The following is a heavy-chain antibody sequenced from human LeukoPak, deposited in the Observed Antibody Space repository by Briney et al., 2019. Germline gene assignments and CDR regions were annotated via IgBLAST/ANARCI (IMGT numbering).Heavy chain of an antibody. D-gene: IGHD3-22*01. V-gene: IGHV4-4*07. J-gene: IGHJ4*02. CDR3: ASSDYYDSSGYYRN. Sequence: SETLSLTCTVSGGSISSYYWSWIRQPAGKGLEWIGRIYTSGSTNYNPSLKSRGTMSVDTSKNQFSLKLSSVTAADTAVYYCASSDYYDSSGYYRNWGQGTLVTVSS. CDR2: IYTSGST. CDR1: GGSISSYY.